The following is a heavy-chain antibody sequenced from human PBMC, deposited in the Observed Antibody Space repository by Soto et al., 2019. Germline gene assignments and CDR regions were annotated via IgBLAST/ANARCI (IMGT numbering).Heavy chain of an antibody. J-gene: IGHJ4*02. D-gene: IGHD3-22*01. V-gene: IGHV4-61*01. CDR2: IYYSGST. Sequence: PSETLSLTYTVSGGSVSSGSYYWSLIRQPPGKGLEWIGYIYYSGSTNYNPSLKSRVTISVDTSKNQFALKLSSVTAADTALYYFAIAVTYYYNSSGYLTLDYGGQGTLVPVS. CDR3: AIAVTYYYNSSGYLTLDY. CDR1: GGSVSSGSYY.